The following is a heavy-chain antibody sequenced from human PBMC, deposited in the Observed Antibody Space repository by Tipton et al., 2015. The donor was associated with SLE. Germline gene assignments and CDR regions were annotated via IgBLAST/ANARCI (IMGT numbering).Heavy chain of an antibody. D-gene: IGHD2-2*01. J-gene: IGHJ4*02. CDR3: ARDLSGLSSSSSGDY. Sequence: GRFTISRDNTKNSLYLQMDSLTAEDTAVYYCARDLSGLSSSSSGDYWGQGTLVTVSS. V-gene: IGHV3-11*06.